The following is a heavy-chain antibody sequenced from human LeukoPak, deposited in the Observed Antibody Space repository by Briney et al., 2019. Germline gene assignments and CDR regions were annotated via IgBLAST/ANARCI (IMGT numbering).Heavy chain of an antibody. D-gene: IGHD3-3*01. J-gene: IGHJ3*02. CDR3: AKDRGFLEWFIGFDAFDI. CDR2: IRYDGSNK. V-gene: IGHV3-30*02. Sequence: GGSLRLSCAASGFTFSSYGMHWVRQAPGKGLEWVAFIRYDGSNKYYADSVKGRFTISRDNSKNTLYLQMNSLGAEDTAVYYCAKDRGFLEWFIGFDAFDIWGQGTMVTVSS. CDR1: GFTFSSYG.